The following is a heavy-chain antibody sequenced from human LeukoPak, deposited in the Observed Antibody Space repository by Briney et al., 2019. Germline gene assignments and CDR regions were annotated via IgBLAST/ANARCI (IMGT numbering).Heavy chain of an antibody. CDR1: GYSFVGQY. CDR2: INPNNGAT. J-gene: IGHJ6*02. CDR3: ARARQGVDL. V-gene: IGHV1-2*06. Sequence: ASVKVSCKASGYSFVGQYIHWVRQAPGQGLEWLGRINPNNGATIYAQDFQGRVTLTRDTSLSTAYMELNRLRSDDTAVYYCARARQGVDLWDQGTTVSVFS.